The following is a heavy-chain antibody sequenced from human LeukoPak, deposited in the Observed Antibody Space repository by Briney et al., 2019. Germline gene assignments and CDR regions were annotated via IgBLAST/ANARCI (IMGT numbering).Heavy chain of an antibody. Sequence: ASVKVSCKASGYTFTTYAMNWVRQAPGQGLEWMGWINPNSGGTNYAQKFQGRVTMTRDTSISTAYMELSRLRSDDTAVYYCAESIIVATQNWFDPWGQGTLVTVS. CDR3: AESIIVATQNWFDP. J-gene: IGHJ5*02. CDR2: INPNSGGT. CDR1: GYTFTTYA. V-gene: IGHV1-2*02. D-gene: IGHD5-12*01.